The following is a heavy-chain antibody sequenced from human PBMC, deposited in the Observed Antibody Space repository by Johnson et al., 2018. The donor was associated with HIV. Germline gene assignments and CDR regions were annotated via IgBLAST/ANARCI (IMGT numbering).Heavy chain of an antibody. CDR3: ARVQWLILDAFDI. CDR1: AFTFRSYS. D-gene: IGHD6-19*01. CDR2: ISYDGSNK. V-gene: IGHV3-30-3*01. J-gene: IGHJ3*02. Sequence: QVQLVESGGGVLQPGRSLRLSCAASAFTFRSYSMHWVRQAPGKGLEWVAVISYDGSNKYYAASVKGRFTISRDNSKNTLYLQMNSLRAEDTAVYYCARVQWLILDAFDIWGKGTMVTVSS.